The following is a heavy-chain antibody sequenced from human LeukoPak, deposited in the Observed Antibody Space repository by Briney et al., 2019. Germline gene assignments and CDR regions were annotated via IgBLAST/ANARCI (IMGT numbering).Heavy chain of an antibody. CDR3: AELYDSSGYYVDY. V-gene: IGHV4-34*01. Sequence: PSETLSLTCAVYGGSFSGYYWSWIRQPPGKGLEWIGEINHSGSTNYNPSLKSRVTISVDTSKNQFSLKLSSVTAADTAVYYCAELYDSSGYYVDYWGQGTPVTVSS. CDR1: GGSFSGYY. CDR2: INHSGST. D-gene: IGHD3-22*01. J-gene: IGHJ4*02.